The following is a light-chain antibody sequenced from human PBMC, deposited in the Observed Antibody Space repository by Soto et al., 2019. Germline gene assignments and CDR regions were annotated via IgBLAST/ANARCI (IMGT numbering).Light chain of an antibody. CDR3: QQYGSSLIT. CDR1: QSVSRSY. CDR2: DAS. V-gene: IGKV3-20*01. Sequence: EIVLTQSPGTLSLSPVERATLSCMASQSVSRSYLAWYQQKPGQAPRLLIYDASNRATGIPARFSGSGSGTDFTLTISRLEPEDFAVYYCQQYGSSLITFGQGTRLEIK. J-gene: IGKJ5*01.